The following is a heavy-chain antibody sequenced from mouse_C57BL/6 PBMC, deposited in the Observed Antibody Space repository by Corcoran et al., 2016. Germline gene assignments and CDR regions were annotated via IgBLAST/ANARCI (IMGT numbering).Heavy chain of an antibody. CDR2: INPNNGGT. V-gene: IGHV1-22*01. D-gene: IGHD2-5*01. CDR3: ARKGGYSNYVAFAY. J-gene: IGHJ3*01. CDR1: GYTFTDYN. Sequence: EVQLQQSGPELVKPGASVKMSCKASGYTFTDYNMHWVKQSHGKSLEWIGYINPNNGGTSYNQKFKGKATLTVNKSSSTAYMELRSLTSEDSAVYYCARKGGYSNYVAFAYWGQGTLVTVSA.